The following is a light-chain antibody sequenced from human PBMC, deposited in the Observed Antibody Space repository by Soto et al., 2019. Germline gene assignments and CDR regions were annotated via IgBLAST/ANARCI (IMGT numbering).Light chain of an antibody. CDR2: DAS. V-gene: IGKV1-5*01. CDR3: QQYKSYSRT. J-gene: IGKJ1*01. CDR1: QSISSW. Sequence: EIQVTQSPSTLSASVGDRVTITCRASQSISSWLAWYQQKPGKAPKLLVYDASSLESGVPSRFSGSGSGTEFALTISSLQPEDFATYYCQQYKSYSRTFAQGTKV.